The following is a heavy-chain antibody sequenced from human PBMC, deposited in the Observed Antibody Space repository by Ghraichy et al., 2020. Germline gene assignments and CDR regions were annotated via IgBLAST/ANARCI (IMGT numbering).Heavy chain of an antibody. D-gene: IGHD3-16*02. CDR1: GFTFGDYA. J-gene: IGHJ5*02. CDR3: TRDIGRPYYDYVWGSYPQTDEGLFDP. V-gene: IGHV3-49*03. CDR2: IRSKAYGGTT. Sequence: GGSLRLSCTASGFTFGDYAMSWFRQALGKGLEWVGFIRSKAYGGTTEYPASVKGRFTISRDDSKSIAYLQMNSLKTEDTAVYYCTRDIGRPYYDYVWGSYPQTDEGLFDPWGQGTLVTVSS.